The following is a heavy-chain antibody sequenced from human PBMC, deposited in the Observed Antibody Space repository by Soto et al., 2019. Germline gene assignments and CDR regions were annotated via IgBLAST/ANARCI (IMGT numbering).Heavy chain of an antibody. Sequence: SEILSLTCAVSSDSISSSNWWSWVRQPPGKGLEWIGEVFPTGNTNYNPSLMSRVTISVDKSKNHFSLNLSSVTAADTAIYYCARRPTAELPSNWFDPWGQGILVTVSS. CDR2: VFPTGNT. J-gene: IGHJ5*02. CDR3: ARRPTAELPSNWFDP. D-gene: IGHD2-15*01. V-gene: IGHV4-4*02. CDR1: SDSISSSNW.